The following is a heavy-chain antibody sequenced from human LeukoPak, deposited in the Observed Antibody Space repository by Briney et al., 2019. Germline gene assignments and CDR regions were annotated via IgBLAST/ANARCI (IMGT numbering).Heavy chain of an antibody. J-gene: IGHJ3*02. CDR3: ARAMIVVVDAFDI. V-gene: IGHV1-2*04. Sequence: ASVKVSCKASGYTFTGYYMHWVRQAPGQGLEWMGWINPNSGGTNYAQKFQGWVTMTRDTSISTAYMELSRLRSDDTGVYYCARAMIVVVDAFDIWGQGTMVTVSS. CDR2: INPNSGGT. D-gene: IGHD3-22*01. CDR1: GYTFTGYY.